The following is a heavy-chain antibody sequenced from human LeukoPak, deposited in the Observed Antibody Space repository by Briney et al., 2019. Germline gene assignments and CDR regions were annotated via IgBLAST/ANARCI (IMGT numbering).Heavy chain of an antibody. CDR3: ARDLRAKRFFDY. D-gene: IGHD6-25*01. V-gene: IGHV1-46*01. J-gene: IGHJ4*02. Sequence: ASVKVSCKASGYTFTSYYMHWVRQAPGQGLEWMGIINPSGGSTSYAQKFQGRVTMTRDTPTSTVYMELSSLRSEDTAVYYCARDLRAKRFFDYWGQGTLVTVSS. CDR1: GYTFTSYY. CDR2: INPSGGST.